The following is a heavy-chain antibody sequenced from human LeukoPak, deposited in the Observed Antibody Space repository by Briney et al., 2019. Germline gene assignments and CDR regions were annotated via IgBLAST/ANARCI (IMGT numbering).Heavy chain of an antibody. J-gene: IGHJ4*02. CDR1: GFIVSESY. Sequence: PGGSLRLSCAASGFIVSESYMGWVRQAAGKGLEWVSVIYKDGSPHYADSAKGRFTISRDSSKNALYLQMNSLRAEDTAVYYCATRYFYIGSRYYYGYFFDYWGQGTLVTVSS. CDR2: IYKDGSP. CDR3: ATRYFYIGSRYYYGYFFDY. D-gene: IGHD3-22*01. V-gene: IGHV3-53*01.